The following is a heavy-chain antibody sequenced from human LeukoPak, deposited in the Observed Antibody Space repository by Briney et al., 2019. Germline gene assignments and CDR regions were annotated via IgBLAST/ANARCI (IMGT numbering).Heavy chain of an antibody. V-gene: IGHV3-23*01. J-gene: IGHJ4*02. CDR3: AKNYGDYPLFDY. CDR1: GFSFTSYA. CDR2: ICGSGGGP. D-gene: IGHD4-17*01. Sequence: GGSLSLSCAPSGFSFTSYAMSSVRQGPQRRRERVSGICGSGGGPYYTRSVKGRFTISRDNSKNTLYLQMNSLRAEDTAVYYCAKNYGDYPLFDYWGQGTLVTVSS.